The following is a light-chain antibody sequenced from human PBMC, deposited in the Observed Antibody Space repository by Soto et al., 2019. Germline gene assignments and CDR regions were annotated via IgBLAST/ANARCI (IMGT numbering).Light chain of an antibody. CDR3: SSYTSSTTPYV. CDR2: DVS. J-gene: IGLJ1*01. Sequence: QSALPQPASMSGSPGQSITISCTGTSSDVGGYNFVSWFQHHPGKAPKLIIYDVSNRPSGVSNRFSGSKSGNTASLTISGLQAEDEADFYCSSYTSSTTPYVFGTGTRSPS. V-gene: IGLV2-14*03. CDR1: SSDVGGYNF.